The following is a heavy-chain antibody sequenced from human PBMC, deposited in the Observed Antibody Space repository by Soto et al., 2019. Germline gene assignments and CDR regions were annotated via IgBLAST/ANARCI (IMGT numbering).Heavy chain of an antibody. CDR2: ISYDGSNK. V-gene: IGHV3-30-3*01. CDR3: ARDIRFGVVHYYGMDV. Sequence: GGSLRLSCAASGFTFSSYAMHWVRQAPGKGLEWVAVISYDGSNKYYADSAKGRFTISRDNSKNTLYLQMNSLRAEDTAVYYCARDIRFGVVHYYGMDVWGQGTTVTVSS. J-gene: IGHJ6*02. D-gene: IGHD3-3*01. CDR1: GFTFSSYA.